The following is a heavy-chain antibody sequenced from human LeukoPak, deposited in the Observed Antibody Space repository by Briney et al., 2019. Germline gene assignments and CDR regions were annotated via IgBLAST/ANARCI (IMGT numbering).Heavy chain of an antibody. Sequence: SETLSLTCTVSGGSISSYYWSWIRQPPGKGLEWTGYIYYSGSTNYNPSLKSRVTISVDTSKNQFSLKLSSVTAADTAVYYCARLMAPVAPPFSGDSSGYYREIDWGQGTLVTVSS. CDR3: ARLMAPVAPPFSGDSSGYYREID. V-gene: IGHV4-59*08. CDR1: GGSISSYY. CDR2: IYYSGST. J-gene: IGHJ4*02. D-gene: IGHD3-22*01.